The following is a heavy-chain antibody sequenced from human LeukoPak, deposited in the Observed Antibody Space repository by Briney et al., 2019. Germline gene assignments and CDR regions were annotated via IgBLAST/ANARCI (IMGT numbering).Heavy chain of an antibody. CDR1: GFTFSSYS. CDR2: ISSSSSYI. V-gene: IGHV3-21*01. Sequence: KSGGSLRLSCAASGFTFSSYSMNWVRQAPGKGLEWVSSISSSSSYIYYADSVKGRFTISRDNAKNSLYLQMNSLRAEDTAVYYCASTVYGGTYYYGMDVWGQGTTVTVSS. CDR3: ASTVYGGTYYYGMDV. D-gene: IGHD2-8*01. J-gene: IGHJ6*02.